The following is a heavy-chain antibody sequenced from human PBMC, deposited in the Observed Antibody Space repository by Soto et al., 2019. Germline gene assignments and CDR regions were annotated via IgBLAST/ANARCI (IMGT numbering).Heavy chain of an antibody. J-gene: IGHJ6*02. V-gene: IGHV3-48*03. CDR3: AREDWNYVRAMGV. CDR1: GFTFSSYE. Sequence: EVQLVESGGGLVQPGGSLRLSCAASGFTFSSYEMNWVRQAPGKGLEWVSYISSSGSTIYYADSVKGRFTISRDNAKNSLYLQMNSLRAEDTAVYYCAREDWNYVRAMGVWGQGTTVTVSS. CDR2: ISSSGSTI. D-gene: IGHD1-7*01.